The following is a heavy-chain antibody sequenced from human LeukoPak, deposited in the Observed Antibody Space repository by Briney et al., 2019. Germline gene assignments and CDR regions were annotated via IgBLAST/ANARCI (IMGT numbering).Heavy chain of an antibody. J-gene: IGHJ6*02. Sequence: GGSLRLSCAASGFTFSSYDMHWVRQAPGKGLEWVAVISYDGSNKYYADSVKGRFTISRDNSKNTPYLQMNSLRAEDTAVYYCARAGYYGSGADYYDMDVWGQGTTVTVSS. CDR2: ISYDGSNK. CDR1: GFTFSSYD. D-gene: IGHD3-10*01. V-gene: IGHV3-30*03. CDR3: ARAGYYGSGADYYDMDV.